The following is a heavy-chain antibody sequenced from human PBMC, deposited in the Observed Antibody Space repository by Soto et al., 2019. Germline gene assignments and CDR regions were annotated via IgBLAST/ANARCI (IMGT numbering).Heavy chain of an antibody. D-gene: IGHD3-10*01. CDR1: GGSISSGDYY. CDR3: ARENLWFGELYEGNWFDP. J-gene: IGHJ5*02. V-gene: IGHV4-30-4*01. CDR2: IYYSGST. Sequence: SETLSLTCTVSGGSISSGDYYWSWIRQPPGKGLEWIGYIYYSGSTYYNPSLKSRVTISVDTSKNQFSLKLSSVTAADTAVYYCARENLWFGELYEGNWFDPWGQGTLVTVSS.